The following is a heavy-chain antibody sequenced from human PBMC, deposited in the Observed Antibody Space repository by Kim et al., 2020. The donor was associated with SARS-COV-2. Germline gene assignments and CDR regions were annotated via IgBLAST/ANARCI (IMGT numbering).Heavy chain of an antibody. J-gene: IGHJ4*02. V-gene: IGHV3-21*01. D-gene: IGHD5-12*01. Sequence: YNADLVKGRFTISRDNAKNSLYLQMNNLRAEDTAVYYCARERYSGYDLDYWGQGTLVTVSS. CDR3: ARERYSGYDLDY.